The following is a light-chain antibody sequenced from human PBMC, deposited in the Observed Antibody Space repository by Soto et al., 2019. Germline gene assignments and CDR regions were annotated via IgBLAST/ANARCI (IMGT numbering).Light chain of an antibody. J-gene: IGKJ5*01. Sequence: EIVMTQSPATLSVSPGERATLSCRASQSVSSNLAWYQQKPGQAPRLLIYDASNRATGIPARFSGSGSGTDFTLTIGSLEPEDFAVYYCQQRSTWPPCTFGPGTRLEIK. CDR3: QQRSTWPPCT. CDR1: QSVSSN. V-gene: IGKV3-11*01. CDR2: DAS.